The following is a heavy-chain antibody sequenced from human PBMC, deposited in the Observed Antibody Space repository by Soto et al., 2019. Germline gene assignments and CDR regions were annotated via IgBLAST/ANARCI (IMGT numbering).Heavy chain of an antibody. J-gene: IGHJ6*02. V-gene: IGHV4-39*07. CDR1: GGSISSSSYY. D-gene: IGHD6-13*01. CDR3: ARHGAAGTHLPNYGMDV. CDR2: IYYSGST. Sequence: PSETLSLTCTVSGGSISSSSYYWGWIRQPPGKGLEWIGSIYYSGSTYYSPSFQGQVTISADKSISTAYLQWSSLKASDTAMYYCARHGAAGTHLPNYGMDVWGQGTTVTVSS.